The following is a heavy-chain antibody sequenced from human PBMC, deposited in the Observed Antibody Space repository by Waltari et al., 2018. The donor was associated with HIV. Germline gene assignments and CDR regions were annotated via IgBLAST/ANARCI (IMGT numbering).Heavy chain of an antibody. CDR1: GFPLDTYA. J-gene: IGHJ4*02. CDR2: ISATGGSK. V-gene: IGHV3-23*01. Sequence: LGSGEGLVHLGGSWDPPLPTLGFPLDTYAMAWSRQAPGTGLEWVSTISATGGSKYYAVSVKGRLTISRDNAKNTLFLHMNSLRVDDTAVYFCAKAREEASTMTARFDSWGQGSLVTVSA. CDR3: AKAREEASTMTARFDS. D-gene: IGHD2-21*02.